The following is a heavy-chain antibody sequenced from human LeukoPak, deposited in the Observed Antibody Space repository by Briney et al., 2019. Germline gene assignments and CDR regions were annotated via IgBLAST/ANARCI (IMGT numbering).Heavy chain of an antibody. J-gene: IGHJ5*02. Sequence: SETLSLTCAVSGGSISSSNWWSWVRQPPGKGLEWIGEIYHSGSTNYNPSLKSRVTISVDKSKNQFSLNLSSVTAADTAVYYCARDPVPYYYGSGTPSWGQGTLVTVSS. CDR3: ARDPVPYYYGSGTPS. CDR1: GGSISSSNW. V-gene: IGHV4-4*02. CDR2: IYHSGST. D-gene: IGHD3-10*01.